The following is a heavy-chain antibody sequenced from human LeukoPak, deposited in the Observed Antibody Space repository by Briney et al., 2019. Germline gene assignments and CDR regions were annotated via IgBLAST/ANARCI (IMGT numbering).Heavy chain of an antibody. V-gene: IGHV4-34*01. Sequence: PSETLSLTCAVYGGSFSGYYWSWIRQPPGKGLEWIGEFNHSGSTNYNPSLKSRVTISVDTSKNQFSLKLSSVTAADTAVYYCARGRSRDGYNWNDAFDIWGQGTMVTVSS. D-gene: IGHD5-24*01. J-gene: IGHJ3*02. CDR3: ARGRSRDGYNWNDAFDI. CDR2: FNHSGST. CDR1: GGSFSGYY.